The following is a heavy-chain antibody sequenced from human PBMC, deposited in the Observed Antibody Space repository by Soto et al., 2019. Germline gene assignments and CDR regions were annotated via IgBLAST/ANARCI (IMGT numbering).Heavy chain of an antibody. J-gene: IGHJ4*02. CDR1: GYSFTSYW. D-gene: IGHD2-2*01. V-gene: IGHV5-51*01. CDR3: ARRQEYCSSTSCSLYFDY. Sequence: PGESLKISCKGSGYSFTSYWIGWVRQMPGKGLEWMGIIYPGDSDTRYSPSFQGQVTISADKSISTAYLQWSSLKASDTAIYYCARRQEYCSSTSCSLYFDYWGQGTLVTVSS. CDR2: IYPGDSDT.